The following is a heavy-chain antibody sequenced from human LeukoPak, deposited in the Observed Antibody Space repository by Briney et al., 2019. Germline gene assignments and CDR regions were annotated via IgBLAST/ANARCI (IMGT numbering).Heavy chain of an antibody. Sequence: GGSLRLSCATSEFTFRSHAMNWVRQAPGKGLQWVSSIAGTGDTYYAGSVKGRFTISRDNSKNTLYLQMNSLRAEDTAVYYCAKTLFGFSYGKIDYWGQRTLVTVSS. CDR3: AKTLFGFSYGKIDY. J-gene: IGHJ4*02. V-gene: IGHV3-23*01. CDR1: EFTFRSHA. CDR2: IAGTGDT. D-gene: IGHD5-18*01.